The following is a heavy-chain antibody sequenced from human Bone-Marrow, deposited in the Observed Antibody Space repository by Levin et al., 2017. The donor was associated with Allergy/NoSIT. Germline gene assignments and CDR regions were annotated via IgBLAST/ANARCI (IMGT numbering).Heavy chain of an antibody. D-gene: IGHD6-13*01. V-gene: IGHV4-59*12. CDR2: IHHSGST. J-gene: IGHJ6*03. CDR1: GGSISSFY. Sequence: SETLSLTCTVSGGSISSFYWSWIRQPPGKGLEWIGHIHHSGSTNQNPSLKGRVTMSVDTSKNHFSLKLSSVTAAHTAVYYCARGGLYSSPRLLSYYYYMDVWGKGTTVTVSS. CDR3: ARGGLYSSPRLLSYYYYMDV.